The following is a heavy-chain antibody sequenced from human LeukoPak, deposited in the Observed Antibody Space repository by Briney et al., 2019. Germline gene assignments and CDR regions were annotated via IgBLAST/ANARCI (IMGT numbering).Heavy chain of an antibody. J-gene: IGHJ4*02. V-gene: IGHV3-48*03. D-gene: IGHD3-22*01. CDR1: GFTFSSYE. Sequence: QPGGSLRLSCAASGFTFSSYEMNWVRQAPGKGLEWISYISGSGTTISYANSVKGRFTISRDNAMNSVYLQMTGLRVEDTAIYFCARINYFDSTGYGGEMDYWGQGNLVTVSS. CDR3: ARINYFDSTGYGGEMDY. CDR2: ISGSGTTI.